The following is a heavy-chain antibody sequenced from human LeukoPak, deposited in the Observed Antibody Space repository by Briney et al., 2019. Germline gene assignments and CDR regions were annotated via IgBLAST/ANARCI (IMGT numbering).Heavy chain of an antibody. D-gene: IGHD6-19*01. CDR2: IDIPGNT. Sequence: PGDSLRLSCAASGFTLSNYDMHWVRQATGKGLEWVSGIDIPGNTYYPDSVKGRFTMSRESAKNSLYLQMNSLRAGDTAVYYCARAVAGTHWFDPWGQGTLVIVSS. CDR3: ARAVAGTHWFDP. CDR1: GFTLSNYD. J-gene: IGHJ5*02. V-gene: IGHV3-13*01.